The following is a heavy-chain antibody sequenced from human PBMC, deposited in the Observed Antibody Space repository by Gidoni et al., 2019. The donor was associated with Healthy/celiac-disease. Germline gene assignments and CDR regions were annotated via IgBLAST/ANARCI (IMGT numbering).Heavy chain of an antibody. CDR2: ISSSSSYI. CDR3: ARDPIAGEYFDY. V-gene: IGHV3-21*01. Sequence: EVQLVESGGGLVKPGGSLRLSCAASGFTFSSYSMNWVRQAPGKGLEWVSSISSSSSYIYYADSVKGRFTISRDNAKNSLYLQMNSLRAEDTAVYYCARDPIAGEYFDYWGQGTLVTVSS. D-gene: IGHD6-13*01. J-gene: IGHJ4*02. CDR1: GFTFSSYS.